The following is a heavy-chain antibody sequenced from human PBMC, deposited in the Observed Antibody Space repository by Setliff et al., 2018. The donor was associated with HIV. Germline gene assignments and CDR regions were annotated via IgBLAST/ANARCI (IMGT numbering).Heavy chain of an antibody. V-gene: IGHV4-34*01. CDR3: AREGTYSGTSWVRRVASFDI. J-gene: IGHJ3*02. D-gene: IGHD1-26*01. CDR1: GGSLSGYY. Sequence: PSETLSLTCAVYGGSLSGYYWRWIRQPPGKGLEWIGDVSHTGSTNYNPSLKYRITISADTPKNQFSLKLSSVTAADTAVYYCAREGTYSGTSWVRRVASFDIWGQGTMVTVSS. CDR2: VSHTGST.